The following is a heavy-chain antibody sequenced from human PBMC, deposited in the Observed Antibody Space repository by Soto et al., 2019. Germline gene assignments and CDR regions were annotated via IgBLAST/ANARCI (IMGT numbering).Heavy chain of an antibody. J-gene: IGHJ4*02. D-gene: IGHD3-10*01. CDR2: ISAYNGNT. CDR3: ARGWFGEFVDYFDF. V-gene: IGHV1-18*01. Sequence: QVQLVQSGAEVKKPGASVKVSCKASGYTFTSYAISWVRQAPGQGLEWMGWISAYNGNTNYAQKLEGRVTMPTDTSKSTAYTELRSLRSDDTAVYYCARGWFGEFVDYFDFWGQGTLVTVSS. CDR1: GYTFTSYA.